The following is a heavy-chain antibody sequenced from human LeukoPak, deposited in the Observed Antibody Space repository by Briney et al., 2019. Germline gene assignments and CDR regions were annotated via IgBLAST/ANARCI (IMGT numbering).Heavy chain of an antibody. CDR2: ISWNSGSI. Sequence: PGGSLRLSCAASGFTFDDYAMHWVRQAPGKGLEWVSVISWNSGSIGYADSVKGRFTISRDNAKNSLYLQMNSLRAEDMALYYCAKDIDYGTGDGSDAFDIWGQGTMVTVSS. CDR1: GFTFDDYA. D-gene: IGHD7-27*01. V-gene: IGHV3-9*03. J-gene: IGHJ3*02. CDR3: AKDIDYGTGDGSDAFDI.